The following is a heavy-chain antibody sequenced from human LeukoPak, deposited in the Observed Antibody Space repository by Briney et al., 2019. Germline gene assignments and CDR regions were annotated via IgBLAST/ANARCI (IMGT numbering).Heavy chain of an antibody. CDR3: AKDLESQQLGYDY. CDR2: IYSGGNT. Sequence: GGSLRLSCTVSGFTVSSNSMSWVRQAPGKGLEWVSFIYSGGNTHYSDSVKGRFTISRDNSKNTLYLQMNSLRAEDTAVYYCAKDLESQQLGYDYWGQGTLVTVSS. CDR1: GFTVSSNS. D-gene: IGHD6-13*01. V-gene: IGHV3-53*01. J-gene: IGHJ4*02.